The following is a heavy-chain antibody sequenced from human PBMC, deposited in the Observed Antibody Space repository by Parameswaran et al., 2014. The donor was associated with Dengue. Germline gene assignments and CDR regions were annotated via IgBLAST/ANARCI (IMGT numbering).Heavy chain of an antibody. CDR3: AKGHKLPGIAAAGPDYYYYGMDV. Sequence: RWIRQPPGKGLEWVSAISGSGGSTYYADSVKGRFTISRDNSKNTLYLQMNSLRAEDTAVYYCAKGHKLPGIAAAGPDYYYYGMDVWGQGTTVTVSS. CDR2: ISGSGGST. D-gene: IGHD6-13*01. J-gene: IGHJ6*02. V-gene: IGHV3-23*01.